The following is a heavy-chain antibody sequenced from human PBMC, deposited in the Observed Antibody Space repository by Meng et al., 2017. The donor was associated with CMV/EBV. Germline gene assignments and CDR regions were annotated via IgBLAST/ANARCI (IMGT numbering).Heavy chain of an antibody. V-gene: IGHV4-31*02. CDR1: ISSGGYY. D-gene: IGHD2-15*01. Sequence: ISSGGYYWSWIRQHPGKGLEWIGYIYYSGSTYYNPSLKSRVTISVDTSKNQFSLKLSSVTAADTAVYYCARDRGCSGGSRPSGWFDPWGQGTLVTVSS. CDR3: ARDRGCSGGSRPSGWFDP. CDR2: IYYSGST. J-gene: IGHJ5*02.